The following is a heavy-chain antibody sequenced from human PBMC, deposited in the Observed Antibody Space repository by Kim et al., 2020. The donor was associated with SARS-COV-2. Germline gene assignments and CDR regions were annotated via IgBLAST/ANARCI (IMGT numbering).Heavy chain of an antibody. D-gene: IGHD2-15*01. CDR1: GYTFTSYD. J-gene: IGHJ4*02. CDR3: ATTYCSGGSCYPS. V-gene: IGHV1-8*01. Sequence: ASVKVSCKASGYTFTSYDINWVRQATGQGLEWMGWMNPNSGNTGYAQKFQGRVTMTRNTSISTAYMELSSLRSEDTAVYYCATTYCSGGSCYPSWGQGTLVTVSS. CDR2: MNPNSGNT.